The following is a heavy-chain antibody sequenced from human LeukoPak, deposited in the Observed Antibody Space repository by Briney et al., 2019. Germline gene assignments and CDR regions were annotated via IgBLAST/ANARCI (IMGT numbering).Heavy chain of an antibody. CDR2: INDGGGGT. CDR3: AKRVPYSSSSVYFDY. D-gene: IGHD6-6*01. Sequence: GGSLRLSCAASGFSFSSYGMSWVRQAPGKGLEWVSAINDGGGGTYYADSVKGRFTISRDNSENTLFLQMNSLRAEDTAVYYCAKRVPYSSSSVYFDYWGQGTLVTVSS. V-gene: IGHV3-23*01. CDR1: GFSFSSYG. J-gene: IGHJ4*02.